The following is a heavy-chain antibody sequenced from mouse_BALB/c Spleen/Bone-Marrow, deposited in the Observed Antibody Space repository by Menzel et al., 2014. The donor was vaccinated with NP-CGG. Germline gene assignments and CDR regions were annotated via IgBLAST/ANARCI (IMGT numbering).Heavy chain of an antibody. J-gene: IGHJ2*01. CDR3: ARDMGGLLFDS. CDR2: IRNKAYGYTT. D-gene: IGHD1-1*01. V-gene: IGHV7-3*02. Sequence: EVQLQESGGGLVQPGGSLRLSCATSGFTFTDYYMNWARQPPGKALEWLAFIRNKAYGYTTEYSASVKGRFTISRDNSQNILYLQMNTLRAEDSATYYCARDMGGLLFDSWGQGTTLSVSP. CDR1: GFTFTDYY.